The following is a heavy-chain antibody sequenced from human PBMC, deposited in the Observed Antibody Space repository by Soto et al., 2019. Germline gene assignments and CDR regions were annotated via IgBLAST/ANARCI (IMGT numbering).Heavy chain of an antibody. J-gene: IGHJ6*02. V-gene: IGHV1-46*01. CDR1: GYTFTSYY. D-gene: IGHD2-2*01. CDR3: ASWSSLGYCSSTSCLEQPEVGYYYGMDV. Sequence: GASVKVSCKASGYTFTSYYMHWVRQAPGQGLEWMGIINPSGGSTSYAQKFQGRVTMTRDTSTSTVYMELSSLRSEDTAVYYCASWSSLGYCSSTSCLEQPEVGYYYGMDVWGQGTTVTVSS. CDR2: INPSGGST.